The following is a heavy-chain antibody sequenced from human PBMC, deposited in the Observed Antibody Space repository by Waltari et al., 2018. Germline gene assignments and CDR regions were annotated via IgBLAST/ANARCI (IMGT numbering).Heavy chain of an antibody. J-gene: IGHJ3*02. CDR1: GYTFTGYY. V-gene: IGHV1-2*02. CDR3: ARETAVQAAFDI. D-gene: IGHD1-1*01. CDR2: INPNSGGT. Sequence: QVQLVQSGAEVKKPGASVKVSCKASGYTFTGYYMHLVRQAPGQGLEWMGLINPNSGGTNYAQKFQCRVTMTRDTSISTAYMELSRLRSDDTAVYYCARETAVQAAFDIWGQGTMVTVSS.